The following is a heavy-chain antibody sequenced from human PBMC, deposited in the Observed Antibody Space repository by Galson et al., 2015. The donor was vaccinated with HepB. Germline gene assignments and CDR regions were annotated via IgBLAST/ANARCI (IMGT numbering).Heavy chain of an antibody. CDR1: GYSFTSYW. CDR2: IYPGDSDT. D-gene: IGHD3-22*01. V-gene: IGHV5-51*01. Sequence: QSGAEVKKPGESLKISCKGSGYSFTSYWIGWVRQMPGKGLEWMGIIYPGDSDTRYSPSFQGQVTISADKSISTAYLQWSSLKASDTAMYYCARINTMIASLGQYDAFDIWGQGTMVTVSS. J-gene: IGHJ3*02. CDR3: ARINTMIASLGQYDAFDI.